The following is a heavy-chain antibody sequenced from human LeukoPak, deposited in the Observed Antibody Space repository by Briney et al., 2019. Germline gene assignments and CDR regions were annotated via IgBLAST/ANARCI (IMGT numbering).Heavy chain of an antibody. CDR3: ARGDSGSYYFDY. CDR2: ISSSGSTI. CDR1: GFTFSSYE. J-gene: IGHJ4*02. D-gene: IGHD1-26*01. Sequence: PGGSLRLSCAASGFTFSSYEMNWVHQAPGKGLEWVSYISSSGSTIYYADSVKGRFTISRDNAKNSLYLQMNSLRAEDTAVYYCARGDSGSYYFDYWGQGTLVTVSP. V-gene: IGHV3-48*03.